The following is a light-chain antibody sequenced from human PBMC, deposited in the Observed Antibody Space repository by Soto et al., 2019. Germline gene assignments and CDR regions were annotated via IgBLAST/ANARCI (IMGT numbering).Light chain of an antibody. CDR2: AAS. J-gene: IGKJ5*01. CDR3: QQYYDWPIT. CDR1: QGISRL. Sequence: EIVLTQSPATLSVSPGERATLSCRASQGISRLLAWYQQKPGQAPRLLIYAASTRAAGIPARFSGSGSGTDFTLAISSLQSEDFAVYYCQQYYDWPITFGQGTRLEIK. V-gene: IGKV3-15*01.